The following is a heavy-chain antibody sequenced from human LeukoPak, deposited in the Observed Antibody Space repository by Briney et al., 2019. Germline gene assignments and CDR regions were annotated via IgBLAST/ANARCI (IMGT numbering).Heavy chain of an antibody. Sequence: SETLSLTCTASGGSISSYYWSWIRQPPGKGLEWIGYIYYSGSTNYNPSLKSRVTISVDTSKNQFSLKLSSVTAADTAVYYCARVGTYGSGSYLSWLDYWGQGTLVTVSS. CDR2: IYYSGST. D-gene: IGHD3-10*01. CDR3: ARVGTYGSGSYLSWLDY. V-gene: IGHV4-59*01. CDR1: GGSISSYY. J-gene: IGHJ4*02.